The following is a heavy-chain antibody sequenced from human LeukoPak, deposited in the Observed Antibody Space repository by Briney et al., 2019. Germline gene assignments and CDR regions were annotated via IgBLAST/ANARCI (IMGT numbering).Heavy chain of an antibody. Sequence: PWASVKVSCKASGHTFTSYDINWVRQAPGQGLEWMGWMNPNSGNTGYAQKFQGRVTITRNTSISTAYMELSSLRSEDTAVYYCARGPVATILGDYWGQGTLVTVSS. J-gene: IGHJ4*02. CDR3: ARGPVATILGDY. CDR2: MNPNSGNT. D-gene: IGHD5-12*01. V-gene: IGHV1-8*03. CDR1: GHTFTSYD.